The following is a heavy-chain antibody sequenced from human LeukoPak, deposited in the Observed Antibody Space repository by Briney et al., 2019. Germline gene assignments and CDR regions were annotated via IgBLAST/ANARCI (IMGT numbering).Heavy chain of an antibody. CDR3: ARGFRYYYYGMDV. V-gene: IGHV4-38-2*01. CDR1: GYSISSGYY. Sequence: PSEALSLTCAVSGYSISSGYYWGWIRQPPGKGLEWIGSIYHSGSTYYNPSLKSRVTISVDTSKNQFSLELSSATAADTAVYYCARGFRYYYYGMDVWGKGTTVTVSS. J-gene: IGHJ6*04. CDR2: IYHSGST.